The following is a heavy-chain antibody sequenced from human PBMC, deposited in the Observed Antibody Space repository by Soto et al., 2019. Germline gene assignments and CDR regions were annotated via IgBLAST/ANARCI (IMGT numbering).Heavy chain of an antibody. CDR3: ARNYGGNSGVNN. J-gene: IGHJ4*02. V-gene: IGHV3-11*05. CDR2: INSIGTDT. D-gene: IGHD4-17*01. CDR1: GFTFSDSY. Sequence: VQMVESGGGLVKPGGSLRLSCAASGFTFSDSYMSWIRQAPGKGLEWLSYINSIGTDTKYADSVKGRFTISRDNARNSLYLQMNSLRDDDTAVYYCARNYGGNSGVNNWGQGTLVTVSS.